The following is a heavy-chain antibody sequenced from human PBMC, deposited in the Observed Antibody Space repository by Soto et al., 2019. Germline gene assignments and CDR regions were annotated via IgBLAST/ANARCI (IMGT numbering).Heavy chain of an antibody. CDR1: GGTFSSYT. Sequence: QVQLVQSGAEVKKPGSSVKVSCKASGGTFSSYTISWVRQAPAQGLEWMGRIIPILGIANYAQKFQGRVTITAEKSASTAYMELSSLRSEDTAVSYCAGGTGQQLPYWGQGTLVTVSS. J-gene: IGHJ4*02. CDR2: IIPILGIA. V-gene: IGHV1-69*02. D-gene: IGHD6-13*01. CDR3: AGGTGQQLPY.